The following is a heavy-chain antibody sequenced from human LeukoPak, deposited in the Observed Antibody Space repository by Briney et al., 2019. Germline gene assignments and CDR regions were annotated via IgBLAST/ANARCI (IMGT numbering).Heavy chain of an antibody. CDR3: ASGPYGSGSKIDY. Sequence: SETLSLTCAVSGYSITSDYYWGWMRQPPGRGLEYIGTISHTGSTFYNASLKSRVAIAADTSKNHFSLKVSSVTAADTAVYYCASGPYGSGSKIDYWGQGILVTASS. CDR1: GYSITSDYY. CDR2: ISHTGST. J-gene: IGHJ4*02. D-gene: IGHD3-10*01. V-gene: IGHV4-38-2*01.